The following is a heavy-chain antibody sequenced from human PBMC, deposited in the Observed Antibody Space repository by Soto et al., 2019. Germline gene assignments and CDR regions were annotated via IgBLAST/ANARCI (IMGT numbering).Heavy chain of an antibody. CDR2: ISGSVGST. Sequence: WGSLRLSCAASGFTFSSYAMSWVRQDPGKGLEWVSAISGSVGSTYYADSVKGRFTISRDNSKNTLYLQMNSLRAEDTAVYYCAKGHWNYGVGWCERWGEGTLVSVSA. V-gene: IGHV3-23*01. CDR1: GFTFSSYA. D-gene: IGHD1-7*01. J-gene: IGHJ5*02. CDR3: AKGHWNYGVGWCER.